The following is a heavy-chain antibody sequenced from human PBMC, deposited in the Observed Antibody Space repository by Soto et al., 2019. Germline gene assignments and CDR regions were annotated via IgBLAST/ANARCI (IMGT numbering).Heavy chain of an antibody. CDR2: IYYSGST. CDR1: GGSISSYY. D-gene: IGHD3-22*01. J-gene: IGHJ4*02. Sequence: PSETLSLTCTVSGGSISSYYWSWIRQPPGKGLEWIGYIYYSGSTNYNPSLKSRVTISVDTSKNQFSLKLSSVTAADTAVYYCARGYYDSSGYCYGFDYWGQGTLVTVSS. CDR3: ARGYYDSSGYCYGFDY. V-gene: IGHV4-59*01.